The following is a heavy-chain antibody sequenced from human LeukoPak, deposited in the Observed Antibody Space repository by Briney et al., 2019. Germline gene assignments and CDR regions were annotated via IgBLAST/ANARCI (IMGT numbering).Heavy chain of an antibody. Sequence: SETLSLTCTVSGGSISSGGYYWSWIRQHPGTGLEWIGYIYYSGSTYYNPSLKSRVTISVDTSKNQFSLKLSSVTAADTAVYYCAREWGYDSSGYYPPPPDAFDIWGQGTLVTVSS. CDR3: AREWGYDSSGYYPPPPDAFDI. D-gene: IGHD3-22*01. CDR2: IYYSGST. J-gene: IGHJ3*02. V-gene: IGHV4-31*03. CDR1: GGSISSGGYY.